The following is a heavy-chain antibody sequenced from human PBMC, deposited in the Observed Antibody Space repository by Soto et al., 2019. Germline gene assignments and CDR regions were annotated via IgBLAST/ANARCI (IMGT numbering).Heavy chain of an antibody. CDR3: ARDNGNYGSGTFHH. CDR2: ITGGNT. V-gene: IGHV3-23*01. CDR1: GFTIGSYG. Sequence: EVQLLESGGGLIQPGGSLRLSCAASGFTIGSYGMGWVRQAPGKGLEWVSTITGGNTYYAASVKGRFTISRDNYKNTLYLQMSSLRAEDTAIYFCARDNGNYGSGTFHHWGQGALVTVSS. J-gene: IGHJ4*02. D-gene: IGHD3-10*01.